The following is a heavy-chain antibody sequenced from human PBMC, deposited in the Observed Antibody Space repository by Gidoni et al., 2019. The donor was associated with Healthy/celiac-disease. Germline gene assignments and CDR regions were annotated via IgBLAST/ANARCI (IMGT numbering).Heavy chain of an antibody. CDR3: ARVRGDY. CDR1: GGSFSGYY. J-gene: IGHJ4*02. V-gene: IGHV4-34*01. Sequence: QVQLQLWRAGLLNPSETLSLTCAVYGGSFSGYYWSWIRQPPGKGLEWIGEINHSGSTNYNPSLKSRVTISVDTSKNQFSLKLSSVTAADTAVYYCARVRGDYWGQGTLVTVSS. CDR2: INHSGST.